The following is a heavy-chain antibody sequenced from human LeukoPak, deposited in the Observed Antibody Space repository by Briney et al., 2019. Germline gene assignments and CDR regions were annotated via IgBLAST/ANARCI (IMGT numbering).Heavy chain of an antibody. Sequence: GGSLRLSCAASGFTFSSYSMNWVRQAPGKGLEWVSYISSSSYIYYADSVKGRFTISRDNAKNSLYLQMNSLRAEDTAVYYCARDLAIFLSVWGQGTLVTVSS. J-gene: IGHJ4*02. CDR2: ISSSSYI. D-gene: IGHD3-3*01. CDR3: ARDLAIFLSV. CDR1: GFTFSSYS. V-gene: IGHV3-21*05.